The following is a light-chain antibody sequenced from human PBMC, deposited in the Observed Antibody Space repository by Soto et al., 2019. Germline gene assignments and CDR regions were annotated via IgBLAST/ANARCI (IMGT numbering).Light chain of an antibody. CDR3: QQRSNWPRT. J-gene: IGKJ2*01. Sequence: EIVLTQSPATLSLSPGERATLSCRASQSVSSYLAWYQQKPGQAPRLLIYDASNRATGIPARSSGSGSGTDFSLTISSLEPEDFAIYYCQQRSNWPRTFGQGTKLELK. CDR2: DAS. V-gene: IGKV3-11*01. CDR1: QSVSSY.